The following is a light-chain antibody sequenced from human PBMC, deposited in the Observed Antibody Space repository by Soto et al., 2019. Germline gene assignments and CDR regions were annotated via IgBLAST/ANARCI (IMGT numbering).Light chain of an antibody. V-gene: IGLV2-14*03. J-gene: IGLJ2*01. CDR2: DVS. CDR1: TSDVGGYNF. Sequence: QSALTQPASVSGSPGQSITISCTGGTSDVGGYNFVSWYQQHPGKAPKLMIYDVSNRPSGVSNRFSGSKSGNTASLTISGLQADDEADYYCNSYSSSSTPYVVFGGGTKLTVL. CDR3: NSYSSSSTPYVV.